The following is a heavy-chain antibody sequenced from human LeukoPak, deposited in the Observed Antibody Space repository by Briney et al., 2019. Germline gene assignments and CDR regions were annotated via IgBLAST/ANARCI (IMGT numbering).Heavy chain of an antibody. D-gene: IGHD3-10*01. CDR3: GRSPDLLLWFGESVNRFDP. V-gene: IGHV4-59*01. CDR2: IYYSGST. Sequence: SETLSLICTVSGGSISSYYWSWIRQPSGKGLEWIGYIYYSGSTNYNPSLKSRVTISVDTSKNQFSLKLSSVTAADTAVYYCGRSPDLLLWFGESVNRFDPWGPGTLVIVSS. CDR1: GGSISSYY. J-gene: IGHJ5*02.